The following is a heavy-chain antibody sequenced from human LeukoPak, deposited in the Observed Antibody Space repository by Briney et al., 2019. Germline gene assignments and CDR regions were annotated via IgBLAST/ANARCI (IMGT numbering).Heavy chain of an antibody. Sequence: SETLSLTCTVSGGSISSYYWSWIRQPPGKGLEWIGYIYYSGSTNYNPSLKSRVTISVDTSKNQFSLKLSSVTAADTVVYYCARTEQNDFWSGYYFDYWGQGTLVTVSS. J-gene: IGHJ4*02. CDR1: GGSISSYY. D-gene: IGHD3-3*01. CDR2: IYYSGST. CDR3: ARTEQNDFWSGYYFDY. V-gene: IGHV4-59*01.